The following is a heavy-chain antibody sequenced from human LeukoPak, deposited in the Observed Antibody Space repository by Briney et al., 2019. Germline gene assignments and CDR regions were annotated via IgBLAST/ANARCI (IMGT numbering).Heavy chain of an antibody. V-gene: IGHV1-69*02. J-gene: IGHJ5*02. CDR3: ARVGVLRFLKDPWFDP. D-gene: IGHD3-3*01. CDR1: GGTFSSYT. CDR2: IIPILGIA. Sequence: SLKVSCKASGGTFSSYTISWVRQAPGQGLEWMGRIIPILGIANYAQKFQGRVTITADKSTSTAYMELSSLRSEDTAVYYCARVGVLRFLKDPWFDPWGQGTLVTVSS.